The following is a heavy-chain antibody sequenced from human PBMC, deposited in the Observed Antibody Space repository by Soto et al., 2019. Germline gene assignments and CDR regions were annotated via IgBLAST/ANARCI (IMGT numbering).Heavy chain of an antibody. D-gene: IGHD2-15*01. CDR3: VRAGCSAGCSYPVSQFDY. J-gene: IGHJ4*02. V-gene: IGHV3-48*01. Sequence: EVQLVESGGGLVQPGGSLRLSCAASGFTFSSYSMNWVRQAPGKGLEWVSYISSTSSTIKYADSVKGRFTISRDKAKNSLYLQMNSLRAEDTAVYYCVRAGCSAGCSYPVSQFDYWGQGTLVTVSS. CDR2: ISSTSSTI. CDR1: GFTFSSYS.